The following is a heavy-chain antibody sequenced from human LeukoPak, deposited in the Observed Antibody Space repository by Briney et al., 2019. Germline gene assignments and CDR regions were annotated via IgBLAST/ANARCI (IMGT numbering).Heavy chain of an antibody. Sequence: GGSLRLSCAASGFTFRDHYMDWVRQAPGKGLEWVGRIRNEANSYTTEYAASVKGRFTISRDDSKNSLYLQMNSLKTEDTAVYYCAREPPRRGSGQFDYWGQGTLVTVSS. V-gene: IGHV3-72*01. CDR3: AREPPRRGSGQFDY. CDR2: IRNEANSYTT. D-gene: IGHD6-19*01. CDR1: GFTFRDHY. J-gene: IGHJ4*02.